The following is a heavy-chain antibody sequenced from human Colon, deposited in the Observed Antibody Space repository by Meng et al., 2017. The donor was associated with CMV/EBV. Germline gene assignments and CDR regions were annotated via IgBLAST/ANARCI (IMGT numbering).Heavy chain of an antibody. J-gene: IGHJ4*02. Sequence: VQWGQSGAEVKKPGASVKVSCKTSGYTFTGYFMFWVRQAPGQGLEWMGSLNPNSGDTNSAQKFHGRLTMTRDTSIHTAYMELGSLRSDDTAVYYCATISGGDFDFWGQGTLVTVSS. CDR2: LNPNSGDT. V-gene: IGHV1-2*02. CDR3: ATISGGDFDF. D-gene: IGHD3-10*01. CDR1: GYTFTGYF.